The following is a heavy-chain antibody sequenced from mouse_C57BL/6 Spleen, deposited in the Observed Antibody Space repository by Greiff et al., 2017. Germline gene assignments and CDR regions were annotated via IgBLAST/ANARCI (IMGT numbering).Heavy chain of an antibody. V-gene: IGHV1-82*01. CDR3: ARSYDGPLMDY. J-gene: IGHJ4*01. D-gene: IGHD2-3*01. CDR1: GYAFSSSW. CDR2: IYPGDGDT. Sequence: VKLQESGPELVKPGASVKISCKASGYAFSSSWMNWVKQRPGKGLEWIGRIYPGDGDTNYNGKFKGKATLTADKSSSTAYMQLSSLTSEDSAVYFCARSYDGPLMDYWGQGTSVTVSS.